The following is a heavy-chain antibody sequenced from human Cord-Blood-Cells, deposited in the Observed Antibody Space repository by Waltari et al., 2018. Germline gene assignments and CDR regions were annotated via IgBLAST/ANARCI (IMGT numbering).Heavy chain of an antibody. CDR1: GFTLSSYW. CDR2: IKRDGRKK. D-gene: IGHD6-19*01. V-gene: IGHV3-7*01. J-gene: IGHJ4*02. Sequence: EVQLVESGGGLVQPGGSLRPSCAAPGFTLSSYWMSWVRQAPGKGLEWVANIKRDGRKKYYVDSVKGRFTSSRDNAKNSLYLQMNSLRAEDTAVYYCASKQWLVDVDDYWGQGTLVTVSS. CDR3: ASKQWLVDVDDY.